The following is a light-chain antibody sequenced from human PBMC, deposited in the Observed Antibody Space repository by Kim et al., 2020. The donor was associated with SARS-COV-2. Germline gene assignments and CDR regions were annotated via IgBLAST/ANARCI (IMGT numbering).Light chain of an antibody. CDR1: QSVSGN. CDR3: QQYNNWPVT. V-gene: IGKV3-15*01. Sequence: VSPGERATLSCRASQSVSGNLAWYQQRPGQAPRLLIHGASTRATGIPARFSGSGSGTEFTLTISSLQSEDFAVYHCQQYNNWPVTFGQGTKVDIK. J-gene: IGKJ1*01. CDR2: GAS.